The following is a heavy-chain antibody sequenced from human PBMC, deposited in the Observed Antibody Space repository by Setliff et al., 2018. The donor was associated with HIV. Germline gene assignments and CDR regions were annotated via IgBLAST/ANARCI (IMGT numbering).Heavy chain of an antibody. CDR3: ARGGVKYLRYFDY. Sequence: SETLSLTCTVSGGSINSGSYYWSWIRQPAGKGLEWIGRIYTSGSTNYNPSLKSRVTISVDTSKNQFSLKLSSVTAADTAVYYCARGGVKYLRYFDYWGQGTLVTVSS. J-gene: IGHJ4*02. CDR2: IYTSGST. CDR1: GGSINSGSYY. D-gene: IGHD2-8*01. V-gene: IGHV4-61*02.